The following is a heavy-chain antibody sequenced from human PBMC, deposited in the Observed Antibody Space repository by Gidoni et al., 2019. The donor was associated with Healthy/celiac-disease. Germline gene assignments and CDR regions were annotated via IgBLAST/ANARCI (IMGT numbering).Heavy chain of an antibody. CDR3: ARDGECSGGSCYPTRWFDP. V-gene: IGHV7-4-1*02. CDR2: INTNTGNP. CDR1: GYTFTSYA. J-gene: IGHJ5*02. Sequence: QVQLVQSGRELKKPGASVKVSCKASGYTFTSYAMNWVRQAPGQGLEWMGWINTNTGNPTYAQGFTGRFVFSLDASVSTAYLQISSLKAEDTAFSYCARDGECSGGSCYPTRWFDPWGQGTLFPFSS. D-gene: IGHD2-15*01.